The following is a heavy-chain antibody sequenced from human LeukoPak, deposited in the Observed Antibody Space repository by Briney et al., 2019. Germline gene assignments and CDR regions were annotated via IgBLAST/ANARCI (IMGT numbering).Heavy chain of an antibody. V-gene: IGHV3-48*03. CDR1: GFTFSSYE. Sequence: GGSLRLSCAASGFTFSSYEMNWVRQAPGKGLEWVSYISSSGSTIYYADSVKGRFTIARNNAKNSLYLQMNSLRAEDTAVYYCARDAADSSGWLRRWGRGDAFDIWGQGTMVTVSS. CDR2: ISSSGSTI. J-gene: IGHJ3*02. CDR3: ARDAADSSGWLRRWGRGDAFDI. D-gene: IGHD6-19*01.